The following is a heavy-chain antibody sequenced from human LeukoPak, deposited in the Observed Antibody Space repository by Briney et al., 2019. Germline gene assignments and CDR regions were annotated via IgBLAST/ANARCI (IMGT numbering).Heavy chain of an antibody. CDR1: GFTFSSYS. V-gene: IGHV3-21*01. D-gene: IGHD3-22*01. J-gene: IGHJ4*02. CDR2: ISSSSSYI. Sequence: GGSLRLSCAASGFTFSSYSMNWVRQAPGKGLEWVSSISSSSSYIYYADSVKGRFTISRDSAKNSLYLQMNSLRAEDTAVYYCARDYYDSSGYLYYFDYWGQGTLVTVSS. CDR3: ARDYYDSSGYLYYFDY.